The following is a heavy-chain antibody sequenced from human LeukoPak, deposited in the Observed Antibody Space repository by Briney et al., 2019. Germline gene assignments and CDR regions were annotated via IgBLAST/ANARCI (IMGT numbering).Heavy chain of an antibody. Sequence: SETLSLTCTVSGGSISSYYWSWIRQPPGKGLEWIGYIYYSGSTNYNPSLTSRVTISVDTSKNQFSLKLSSVTAADTAVYYCAGRSTGGGEYYFDYWGQGTLVTVSS. V-gene: IGHV4-59*01. D-gene: IGHD2-15*01. CDR3: AGRSTGGGEYYFDY. CDR1: GGSISSYY. CDR2: IYYSGST. J-gene: IGHJ4*02.